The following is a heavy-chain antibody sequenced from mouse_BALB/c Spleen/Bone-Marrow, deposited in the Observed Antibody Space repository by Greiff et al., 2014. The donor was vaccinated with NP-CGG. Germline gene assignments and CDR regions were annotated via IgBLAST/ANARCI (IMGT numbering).Heavy chain of an antibody. Sequence: EVKLVESGGGLVQPGGSLRLSCATSGFTFTDYYMNWVRQPPGKALEWLGFIRSKANGYTTEYSASVKGRFTIPRDNSQNILYLQMNTLRAEDSATYYCARDKGRVFFDYWGQGTTLTVSS. J-gene: IGHJ2*01. CDR1: GFTFTDYY. CDR2: IRSKANGYTT. V-gene: IGHV7-3*02. CDR3: ARDKGRVFFDY.